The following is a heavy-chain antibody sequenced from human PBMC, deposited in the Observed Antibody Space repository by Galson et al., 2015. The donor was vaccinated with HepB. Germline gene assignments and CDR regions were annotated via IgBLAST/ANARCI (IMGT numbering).Heavy chain of an antibody. CDR1: GYTFSSFG. D-gene: IGHD5-12*01. CDR2: VSVYNGNT. J-gene: IGHJ4*02. CDR3: VFLRGYDLKPLDY. V-gene: IGHV1-18*01. Sequence: SVKVSCKVSGYTFSSFGISWVRQAPGQGLEWMGWVSVYNGNTYYAQKLQGRVVMTTDTSTNTVYMELRSLRAEDTAVYYRVFLRGYDLKPLDYWGQGTLVTVSS.